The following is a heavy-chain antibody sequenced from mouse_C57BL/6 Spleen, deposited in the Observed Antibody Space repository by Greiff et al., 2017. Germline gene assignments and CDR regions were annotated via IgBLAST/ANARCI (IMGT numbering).Heavy chain of an antibody. D-gene: IGHD1-1*01. CDR3: AGYGSSYYCYFEV. V-gene: IGHV1-64*01. Sequence: QVQLQQPGAELVKPGASVKLSCKASGYTFTSYWMHWVKQRPGQGLEWIGMIHPSSGSTNYNEKFKSKATLTVDKSSSTAYMQLSRLTSEDSAVYYCAGYGSSYYCYFEVWGTGTTVTVSS. CDR2: IHPSSGST. J-gene: IGHJ1*03. CDR1: GYTFTSYW.